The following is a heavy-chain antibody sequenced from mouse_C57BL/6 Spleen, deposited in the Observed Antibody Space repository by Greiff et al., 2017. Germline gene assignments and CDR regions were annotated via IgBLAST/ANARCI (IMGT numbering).Heavy chain of an antibody. CDR3: ARGGITTVHYAMDY. J-gene: IGHJ4*01. Sequence: EVQLQQSGPVLVKPGASVKMSCKASGYTFTDYYMNWVKQSHGKSLEWIGVINPYNGGTSYNQKFKGKATLTVDKSSSTAYMELNSLTSEDSAVYYCARGGITTVHYAMDYWGQGTSVTVSS. V-gene: IGHV1-19*01. CDR2: INPYNGGT. D-gene: IGHD1-1*01. CDR1: GYTFTDYY.